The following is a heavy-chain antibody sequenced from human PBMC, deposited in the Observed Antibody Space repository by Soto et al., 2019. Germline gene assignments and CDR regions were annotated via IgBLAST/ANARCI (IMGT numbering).Heavy chain of an antibody. CDR2: IIPLFGTT. Sequence: QVQLVQSGAEVRRTGSSVKVSCKASGGSFSYYAFSWVRQGPGRGLEWMGGIIPLFGTTKYAQTFQGRVTITADESTKIVYMELSSLRSEDTAVYYCARSGEAYYDVLTGYYKGSWFDPWGQGTLVTVSS. CDR3: ARSGEAYYDVLTGYYKGSWFDP. V-gene: IGHV1-69*01. D-gene: IGHD3-9*01. J-gene: IGHJ5*02. CDR1: GGSFSYYA.